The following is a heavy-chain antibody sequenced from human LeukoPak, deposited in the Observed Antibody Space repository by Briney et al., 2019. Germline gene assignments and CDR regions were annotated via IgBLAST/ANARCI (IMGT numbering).Heavy chain of an antibody. CDR2: INSDGSST. CDR1: GFTFSRYW. J-gene: IGHJ4*02. CDR3: AKRGPGSPQSGKYYFDY. Sequence: GGSLRLSCAASGFTFSRYWMHWVRQAPGKGLVWVSRINSDGSSTNDADSVKGRFTISRDNSKNTLYLQMNSLRAEDTAVYYCAKRGPGSPQSGKYYFDYWGQGTLVTVSS. D-gene: IGHD3-10*01. V-gene: IGHV3-74*01.